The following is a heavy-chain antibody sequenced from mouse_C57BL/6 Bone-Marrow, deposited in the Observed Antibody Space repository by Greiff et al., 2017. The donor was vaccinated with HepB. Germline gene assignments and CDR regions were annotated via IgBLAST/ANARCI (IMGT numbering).Heavy chain of an antibody. CDR2: IYPRSGNT. CDR3: ARGYSNYEGYFDV. J-gene: IGHJ1*03. CDR1: GYTFTSYG. V-gene: IGHV1-81*01. D-gene: IGHD2-5*01. Sequence: VQLQQSGAELARPGASVKLSCKASGYTFTSYGISWVKQRTGQGLERIGEIYPRSGNTYYNEKFKRKATLTADKSSSTAYMELRSLTSEDSAVYFCARGYSNYEGYFDVWGTGTTVTVSS.